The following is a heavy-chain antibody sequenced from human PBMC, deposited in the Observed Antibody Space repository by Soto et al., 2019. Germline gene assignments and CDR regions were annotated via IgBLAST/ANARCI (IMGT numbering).Heavy chain of an antibody. V-gene: IGHV3-33*01. CDR3: ARDTPDSSGYYGLPGWYFDL. D-gene: IGHD3-22*01. Sequence: QVQLVESGGGVVQPGRSLRLSCAASGFTFSSYGMHWVRQAPGKGLEGVAVIWYDGSNKYYADSVKGRFTISRDNSKNTLYLQMNSLRAEDTAVYYCARDTPDSSGYYGLPGWYFDLWGRGTLVTVSS. J-gene: IGHJ2*01. CDR1: GFTFSSYG. CDR2: IWYDGSNK.